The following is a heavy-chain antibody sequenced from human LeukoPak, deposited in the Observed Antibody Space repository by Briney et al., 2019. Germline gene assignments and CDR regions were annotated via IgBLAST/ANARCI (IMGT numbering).Heavy chain of an antibody. Sequence: SETLSLTCTVSGGSISSYYWSWIRQPPGKGLEWIGYIYYSGSTNYNPSLKSRVTISVDTSKNQFSLKLSSVTAADTVVYYCARLPKNIAVAEDFDYWGQGTLVTVSS. CDR3: ARLPKNIAVAEDFDY. D-gene: IGHD6-19*01. CDR2: IYYSGST. CDR1: GGSISSYY. V-gene: IGHV4-59*01. J-gene: IGHJ4*02.